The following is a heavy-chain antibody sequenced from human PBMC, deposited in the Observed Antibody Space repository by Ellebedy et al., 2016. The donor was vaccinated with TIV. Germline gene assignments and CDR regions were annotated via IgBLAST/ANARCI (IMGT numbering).Heavy chain of an antibody. V-gene: IGHV3-48*02. CDR1: GFTFSSYS. CDR3: AREGVGSYYYDSSGYFH. J-gene: IGHJ4*02. D-gene: IGHD3-22*01. CDR2: ISSSSSTI. Sequence: GESLKISCAASGFTFSSYSMNWVRQAPGKGLEWVSYISSSSSTIYYADSVKGRFTISRDNAKNSLYLQMNSLRDEDTAVYYCAREGVGSYYYDSSGYFHWGQGTLVTVSS.